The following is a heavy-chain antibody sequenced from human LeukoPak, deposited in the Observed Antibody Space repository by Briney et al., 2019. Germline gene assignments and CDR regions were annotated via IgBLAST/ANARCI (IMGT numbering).Heavy chain of an antibody. Sequence: GGSLRLSCAASGFTFSNAWMSWVRQAPGKGLEWVSYISSSGSTIYYADSVKGRFTISRDNAKNSLYLQMNSLRAEDTAVYYCARRERTTPDFDYWGQGTLVTVSS. CDR3: ARRERTTPDFDY. D-gene: IGHD4-11*01. CDR1: GFTFSNAW. CDR2: ISSSGSTI. J-gene: IGHJ4*02. V-gene: IGHV3-11*04.